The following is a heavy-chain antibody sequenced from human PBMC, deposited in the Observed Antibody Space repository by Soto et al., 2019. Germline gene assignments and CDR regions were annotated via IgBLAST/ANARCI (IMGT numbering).Heavy chain of an antibody. Sequence: QVQLVQSGAEVKKPGASVKVSCKASGYTFTGYYMRWVRQAPGQGLEWMGWINPNSGGTNYAQKIKDWGTMTKDMVISTADMALSRLRSDDTAVYSCARDLNSTHIAAAGILGYWGQGSLVTVSS. CDR3: ARDLNSTHIAAAGILGY. CDR2: INPNSGGT. CDR1: GYTFTGYY. D-gene: IGHD6-13*01. V-gene: IGHV1-2*04. J-gene: IGHJ4*02.